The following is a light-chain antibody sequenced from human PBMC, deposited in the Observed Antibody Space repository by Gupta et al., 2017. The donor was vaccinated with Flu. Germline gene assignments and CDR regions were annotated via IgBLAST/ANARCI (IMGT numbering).Light chain of an antibody. J-gene: IGLJ2*01. CDR2: EVS. V-gene: IGLV2-8*01. CDR3: SSYADNNNVI. Sequence: SVTISCTGTSRDVGGYNYVSWYQQHPGKAPELMIYEVSKRPAGVPDRFSGSKSGNTASLTVSGLQAEDEADYYCSSYADNNNVIFGGGTKLTVL. CDR1: SRDVGGYNY.